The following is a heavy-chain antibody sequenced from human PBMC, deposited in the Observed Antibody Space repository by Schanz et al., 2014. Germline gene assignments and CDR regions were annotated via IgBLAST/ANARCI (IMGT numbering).Heavy chain of an antibody. CDR3: ARDFDDRRGYGSGYCLGDCMDV. Sequence: EVQLVESGGGLVQPGGSLRLSCAASGFTLSNSDMHWVRQGTGKGLEWVSTIGYLGDTYYPDSVKGRVTISRDNAKNSRYLQMNSLRAEDTAVYYCARDFDDRRGYGSGYCLGDCMDVWGQGTTVTVSS. CDR2: IGYLGDT. CDR1: GFTLSNSD. J-gene: IGHJ6*02. V-gene: IGHV3-13*01. D-gene: IGHD3-10*01.